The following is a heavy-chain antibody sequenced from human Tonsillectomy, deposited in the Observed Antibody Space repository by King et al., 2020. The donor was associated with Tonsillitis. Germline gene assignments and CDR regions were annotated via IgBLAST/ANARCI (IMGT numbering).Heavy chain of an antibody. J-gene: IGHJ4*02. V-gene: IGHV3-48*01. CDR2: ISSGTSSI. CDR1: GFTLSSYN. Sequence: VQLVESGGGLVQPGGSLRLSCAASGFTLSSYNMNWVRQAPGKGLEWVSCISSGTSSIYYADSVKGRFTISRDNAKNSLYLQLNSLRAEDTAVYYCARHRVGGTLPSSFDYWGQGTLVTVSS. D-gene: IGHD1-26*01. CDR3: ARHRVGGTLPSSFDY.